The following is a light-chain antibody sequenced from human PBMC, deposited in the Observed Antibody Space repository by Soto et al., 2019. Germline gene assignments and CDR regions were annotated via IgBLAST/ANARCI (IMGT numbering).Light chain of an antibody. J-gene: IGKJ1*01. CDR2: KES. CDR3: QQYASFWT. V-gene: IGKV1-5*03. CDR1: QSISNS. Sequence: DIQMTQSPSTLSASVGDRVTITCRATQSISNSLAWYQQKPGKAPKLLIYKESSLESGVPSRFSGSGAGTAFTLTITSLQRDDFATYYCQQYASFWTFGEGTKVEIK.